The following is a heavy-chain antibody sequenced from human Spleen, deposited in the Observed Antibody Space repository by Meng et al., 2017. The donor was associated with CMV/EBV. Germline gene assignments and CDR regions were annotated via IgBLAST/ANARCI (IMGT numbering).Heavy chain of an antibody. Sequence: LNFAVYGEYFRAYLWTWIRQPPGKGLEWIGEINHNEITNYNPSLKSRVTMSIETSKNQFSLNLRSVTAADTAVYYCARGRITISYDYWAQGLLVTVSS. CDR3: ARGRITISYDY. V-gene: IGHV4-34*01. D-gene: IGHD3-3*01. CDR2: INHNEIT. CDR1: GEYFRAYL. J-gene: IGHJ4*02.